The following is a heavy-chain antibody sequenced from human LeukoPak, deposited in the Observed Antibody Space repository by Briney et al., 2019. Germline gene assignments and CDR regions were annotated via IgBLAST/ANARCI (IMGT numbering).Heavy chain of an antibody. D-gene: IGHD3-22*01. Sequence: GGSLRLSCAASGFTFSSYGMSWVRQAPGKGLEWVSAISGSGGSTYYADSVKGRFTISRDNSKNTLYLQMNSLRAEDTAVYYCAKEGGTMIVVEDYFDYWGQGTLVTVSS. CDR2: ISGSGGST. J-gene: IGHJ4*02. CDR1: GFTFSSYG. V-gene: IGHV3-23*01. CDR3: AKEGGTMIVVEDYFDY.